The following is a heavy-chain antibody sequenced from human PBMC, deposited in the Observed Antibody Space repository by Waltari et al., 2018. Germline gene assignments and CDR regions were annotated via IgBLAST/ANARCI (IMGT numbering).Heavy chain of an antibody. CDR2: IYSSGIT. D-gene: IGHD5-12*01. CDR1: GGSISSYY. J-gene: IGHJ6*03. V-gene: IGHV4-4*07. CDR3: ARDSKMATPKGYYYYYMDV. Sequence: QVQLQESGPGLVKPSETLSLNCTASGGSISSYYWSWIRQPAGKGLEWIGHIYSSGITNYNTSLKSRVTMSVDTSENQFSLKLNSVTAADTAVYYCARDSKMATPKGYYYYYMDVWGKGTTVIISS.